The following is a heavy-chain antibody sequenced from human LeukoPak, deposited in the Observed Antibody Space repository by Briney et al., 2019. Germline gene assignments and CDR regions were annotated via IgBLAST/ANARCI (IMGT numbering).Heavy chain of an antibody. CDR1: GFTLGNYA. CDR2: ISGNGYNT. D-gene: IGHD3-10*01. CDR3: AKGVRLWFAFYFDY. Sequence: GGSLRLSCAASGFTLGNYAMSWVRHAPGKGLEWVSAISGNGYNTYYADTVKGRFTISSESSASTLYLQMHNLRAEDTAVYYCAKGVRLWFAFYFDYWGQGTLVTVSS. J-gene: IGHJ4*02. V-gene: IGHV3-23*01.